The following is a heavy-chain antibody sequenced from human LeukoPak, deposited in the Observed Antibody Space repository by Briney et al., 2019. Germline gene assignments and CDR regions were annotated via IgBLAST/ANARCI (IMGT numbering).Heavy chain of an antibody. CDR3: ARSLRVRGVPDYMDV. Sequence: PGGSLRLSCAASGFTFSNYAMSWVRQAPGKGLEWVSAFSGSGGSTYYADSVKGRFTISRDNSKNTLYLQMNSLRAEDTAVYYCARSLRVRGVPDYMDVWGKGTTVIISS. J-gene: IGHJ6*03. D-gene: IGHD3-10*01. CDR1: GFTFSNYA. V-gene: IGHV3-23*01. CDR2: FSGSGGST.